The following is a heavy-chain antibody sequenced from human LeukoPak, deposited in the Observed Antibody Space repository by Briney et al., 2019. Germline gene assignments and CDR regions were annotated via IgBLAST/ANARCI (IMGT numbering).Heavy chain of an antibody. J-gene: IGHJ4*02. D-gene: IGHD3-9*01. Sequence: GGSLRLSCSTSGFSFTDYPMNWVRRAPGKGVEWISNIRTTAEGAKYAYYADSVKGRVTISRDDSKNTLYLHMNSLRDDDTAVYYCATGQRYAFDYWGQGILVTVSS. CDR1: GFSFTDYP. CDR2: IRTTAEGAKYA. CDR3: ATGQRYAFDY. V-gene: IGHV3-48*02.